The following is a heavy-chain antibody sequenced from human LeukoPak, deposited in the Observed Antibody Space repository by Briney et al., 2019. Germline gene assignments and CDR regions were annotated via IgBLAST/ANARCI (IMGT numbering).Heavy chain of an antibody. V-gene: IGHV3-23*01. CDR2: ISGSGGST. CDR3: AKSRILEWLLPGLSDY. Sequence: PGGSLRLSCAASGFTLSSYAMSWVRQAPGKGLEWVSAISGSGGSTYYADSVKGRFTISRDNSKNTLYLQMNSLRAEDTAVYYCAKSRILEWLLPGLSDYWGQGTLVTVSS. CDR1: GFTLSSYA. J-gene: IGHJ4*02. D-gene: IGHD3-3*01.